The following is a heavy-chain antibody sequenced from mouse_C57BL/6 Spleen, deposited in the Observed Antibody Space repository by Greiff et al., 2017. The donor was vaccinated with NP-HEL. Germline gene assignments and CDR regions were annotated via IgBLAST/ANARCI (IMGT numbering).Heavy chain of an antibody. V-gene: IGHV1-42*01. CDR1: GYSFTGYY. J-gene: IGHJ4*01. CDR2: INPSTGGT. Sequence: VQLKQSGPELVKPGASVKISCKASGYSFTGYYMNWVKQSPEKSLEWIGEINPSTGGTTYNQKFKAKATLTVDKSSSTAYMQLKSLTSEDSAVYYCARRGDYDNAMDYWGQGTSVTVSS. CDR3: ARRGDYDNAMDY. D-gene: IGHD2-4*01.